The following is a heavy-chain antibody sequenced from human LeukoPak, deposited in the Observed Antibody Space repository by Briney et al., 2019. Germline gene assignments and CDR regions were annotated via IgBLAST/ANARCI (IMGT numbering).Heavy chain of an antibody. J-gene: IGHJ4*02. CDR3: ARGDSVLTNY. CDR2: INPSGGST. V-gene: IGHV1-46*01. D-gene: IGHD3-9*01. CDR1: GYTFTSYY. Sequence: ASVKVSCKASGYTFTSYYIHWVRQAPRQGLEWMGLINPSGGSTNYAQKFQGRVTMTRDTSTSTVCMELSSLRSEDTAVYYCARGDSVLTNYWGQGTLVTVSS.